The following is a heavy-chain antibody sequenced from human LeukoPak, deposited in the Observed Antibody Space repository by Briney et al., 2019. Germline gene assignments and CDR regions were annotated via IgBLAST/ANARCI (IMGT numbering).Heavy chain of an antibody. J-gene: IGHJ4*02. CDR3: ARESLAGFDY. D-gene: IGHD6-19*01. CDR2: IYYSGST. CDR1: GGSISSSSYY. V-gene: IGHV4-39*07. Sequence: PSETLSLTCTVSGGSISSSSYYWGWMRQPPGKGLEWIGSIYYSGSTNYNPSLKSRVTISVDTSKNQFSLKLSSVTAADTAVYYCARESLAGFDYWGQGTLVTVSS.